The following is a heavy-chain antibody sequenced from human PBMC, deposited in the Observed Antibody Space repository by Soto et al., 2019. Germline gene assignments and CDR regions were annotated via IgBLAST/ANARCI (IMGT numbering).Heavy chain of an antibody. Sequence: QVQLQESGPGLVKPSQTLSLTCTVSGGSISSGDYYWSWIRQPPGKGLEWIGYIYYSGSTYYNPSLNSRVTISVDTSKNQFSLKLSSVTAADTAVYYCARRGVITGYYFDYWGQGTLVTVSS. D-gene: IGHD3-3*01. V-gene: IGHV4-30-4*01. CDR3: ARRGVITGYYFDY. J-gene: IGHJ4*02. CDR2: IYYSGST. CDR1: GGSISSGDYY.